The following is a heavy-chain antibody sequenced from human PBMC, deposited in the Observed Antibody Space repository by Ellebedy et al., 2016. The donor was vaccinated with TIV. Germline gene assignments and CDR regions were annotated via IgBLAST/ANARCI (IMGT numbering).Heavy chain of an antibody. CDR1: GFTFSSYW. D-gene: IGHD6-13*01. CDR3: ARLGVIAAAGASDS. Sequence: PGGSLRLSCVASGFTFSSYWMSWVRQAPGKGPEWVSYISYSGDLMYYADSVKGRFTTSRDNAGNSLYLQMNSLRAEDTAVYYCARLGVIAAAGASDSWGQGTLVIVSS. J-gene: IGHJ4*02. V-gene: IGHV3-21*04. CDR2: ISYSGDLM.